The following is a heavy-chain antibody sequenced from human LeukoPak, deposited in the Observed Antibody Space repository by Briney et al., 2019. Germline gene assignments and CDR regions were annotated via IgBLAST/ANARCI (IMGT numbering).Heavy chain of an antibody. Sequence: VASVKVSCKASGYTFTGYYIHWVRQAPGQGLEWMGWVNTNTGGTNYARKFEGRVTMTRDTSISTAYMELSRLRSDDTAVYYCARDRERRFDYWGQGTLVPVAS. CDR2: VNTNTGGT. J-gene: IGHJ4*02. CDR3: ARDRERRFDY. V-gene: IGHV1-2*02. CDR1: GYTFTGYY. D-gene: IGHD5-24*01.